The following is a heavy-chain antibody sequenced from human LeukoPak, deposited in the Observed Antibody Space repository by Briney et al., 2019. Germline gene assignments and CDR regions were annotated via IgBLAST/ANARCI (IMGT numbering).Heavy chain of an antibody. Sequence: GGSLRLSCAASRFTFDDYAMHWVRQAPGKGLEWVSLISGDGGSTYYADSVKGRFTISRDNSKNSLYLQMNSLRTEDTALYYCAKDTIGGLGELSCDYWGQGTLVTVSS. CDR1: RFTFDDYA. CDR3: AKDTIGGLGELSCDY. CDR2: ISGDGGST. D-gene: IGHD3-16*02. J-gene: IGHJ4*02. V-gene: IGHV3-43*02.